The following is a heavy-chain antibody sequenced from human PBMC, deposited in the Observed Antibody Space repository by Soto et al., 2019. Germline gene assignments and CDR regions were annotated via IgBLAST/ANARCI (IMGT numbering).Heavy chain of an antibody. CDR3: ARGYYDFWSGYPYYYYMDV. Sequence: GGSLRLSCAASGLTFSSYAMSWVRQTPGKGLEWVSSISSSSSYIYYADSVKGRFTISRDNAKNSLYLQMNSLRAEDTAVYYCARGYYDFWSGYPYYYYMDVWGKGTTVTVSS. V-gene: IGHV3-21*01. CDR2: ISSSSSYI. CDR1: GLTFSSYA. J-gene: IGHJ6*03. D-gene: IGHD3-3*01.